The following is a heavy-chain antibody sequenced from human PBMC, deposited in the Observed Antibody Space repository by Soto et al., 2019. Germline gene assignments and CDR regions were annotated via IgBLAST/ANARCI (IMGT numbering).Heavy chain of an antibody. CDR3: ARSGVGYCSSGSCYSYYYYYGMDV. D-gene: IGHD2-15*01. CDR1: GGSFSGYY. J-gene: IGHJ6*02. Sequence: SETLSLTCAVYGGSFSGYYWSWIRQPPGKGLEWIGEINHSGSTNYNPSLKSRVTISVDTSKNQFSLKLSSVTAADTAVYYCARSGVGYCSSGSCYSYYYYYGMDVWGQGTTVTVSS. CDR2: INHSGST. V-gene: IGHV4-34*01.